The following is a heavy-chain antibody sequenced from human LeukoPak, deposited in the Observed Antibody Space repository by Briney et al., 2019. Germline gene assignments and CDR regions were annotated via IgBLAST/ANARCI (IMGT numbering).Heavy chain of an antibody. D-gene: IGHD6-19*01. V-gene: IGHV4-34*01. Sequence: PSETLSLTCAVYGGSFSGFYWNWIRQPPGKGLEWIGEINHSGSTNYNPSLKSRVTISVDTSKNQFSLKLSSVTAADTAVYYCARHGGPGESSLGNHSSGWLGYWGQGTLVTVSS. CDR2: INHSGST. CDR3: ARHGGPGESSLGNHSSGWLGY. CDR1: GGSFSGFY. J-gene: IGHJ4*02.